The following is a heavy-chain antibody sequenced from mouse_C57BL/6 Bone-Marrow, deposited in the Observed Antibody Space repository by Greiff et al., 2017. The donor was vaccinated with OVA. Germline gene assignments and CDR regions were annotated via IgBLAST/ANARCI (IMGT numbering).Heavy chain of an antibody. V-gene: IGHV14-4*01. Sequence: LVESGAELVRPGASVKLSCTASGFNIKDDYMHWVKQRPEQGLEWIGWIDPENGDTEYASKFQGKATITADTSSNTAYLQLSSLTSEDTAVYYCTAYRLAYWGQGTLVTVSA. J-gene: IGHJ3*01. CDR3: TAYRLAY. CDR2: IDPENGDT. CDR1: GFNIKDDY.